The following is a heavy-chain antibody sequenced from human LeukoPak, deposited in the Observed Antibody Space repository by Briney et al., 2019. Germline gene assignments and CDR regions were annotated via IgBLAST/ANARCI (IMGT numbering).Heavy chain of an antibody. V-gene: IGHV7-4-1*02. Sequence: ASVKVSCKASGYTFTSYAMNWVRQAPGQGLEWMGWINTNTGNPTYAQGFTGRFVFSLDTSVSTAYLQISSLKAEDTAVYYCARWMGHYYNEDRETDYWGQGTLVTVSS. D-gene: IGHD3-10*01. J-gene: IGHJ4*02. CDR2: INTNTGNP. CDR3: ARWMGHYYNEDRETDY. CDR1: GYTFTSYA.